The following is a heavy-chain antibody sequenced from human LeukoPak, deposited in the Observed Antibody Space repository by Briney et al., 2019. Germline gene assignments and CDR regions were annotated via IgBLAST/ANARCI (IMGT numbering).Heavy chain of an antibody. CDR1: GFTFSSYA. Sequence: GGSLRLSCAASGFTFSSYAMSWVRQAPGKGLEWVSAISGSGGSTYYADSVKGRLTISRDNSKDTLYLQMNSLRAEDTAVYFCAKLRETAGTGRANYWGQGTLVTVSS. V-gene: IGHV3-23*01. J-gene: IGHJ4*02. D-gene: IGHD6-13*01. CDR2: ISGSGGST. CDR3: AKLRETAGTGRANY.